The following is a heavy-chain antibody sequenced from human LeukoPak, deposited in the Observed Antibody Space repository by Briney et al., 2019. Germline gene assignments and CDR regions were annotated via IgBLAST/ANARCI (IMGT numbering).Heavy chain of an antibody. V-gene: IGHV4-39*07. D-gene: IGHD3-10*01. CDR2: IYYSGRS. CDR3: ASLLWFGGKQNDMDV. J-gene: IGHJ6*03. CDR1: GGSISSSGYY. Sequence: SETLSLTCTVSGGSISSSGYYWGWIRQPPGKGLEWIGSIYYSGRSYNNPSLKSRVTMSVDTSENQFSLRLSSVTAADTAVYYCASLLWFGGKQNDMDVWGKGTTVTVSS.